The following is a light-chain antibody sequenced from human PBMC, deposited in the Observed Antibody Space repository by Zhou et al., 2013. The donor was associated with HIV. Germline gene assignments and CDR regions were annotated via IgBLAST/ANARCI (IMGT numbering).Light chain of an antibody. J-gene: IGKJ2*01. CDR2: DAS. Sequence: IVLIQSPATLSLSPGETATLSCRASQDISTSLAWYQHKPGQAPRPLIYDASSRAAGTPARFSGSGSGTDFTLTISSLQSEDSAIYYCQQYNSWPPYTFGQGTNLEIK. CDR1: QDISTS. V-gene: IGKV3D-15*01. CDR3: QQYNSWPPYT.